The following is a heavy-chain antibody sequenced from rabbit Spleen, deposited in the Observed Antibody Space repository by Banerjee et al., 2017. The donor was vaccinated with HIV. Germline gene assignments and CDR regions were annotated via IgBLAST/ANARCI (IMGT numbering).Heavy chain of an antibody. CDR3: ARGDDGDNGYKL. CDR1: GFDFSNYY. V-gene: IGHV1S40*01. CDR2: IYPSSSGST. D-gene: IGHD2-1*01. J-gene: IGHJ4*01. Sequence: QSLEESGGGLVKPGGTLTLTCTASGFDFSNYYMNWVRQAPGKGLEWIGVIYPSSSGSTYYASWAKGRFTITKTSSTTVTLEMTSLTAADTATYFCARGDDGDNGYKLWGPGTLVTVS.